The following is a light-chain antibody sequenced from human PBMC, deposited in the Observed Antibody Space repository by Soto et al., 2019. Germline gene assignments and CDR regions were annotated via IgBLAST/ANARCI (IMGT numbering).Light chain of an antibody. CDR1: QSVSNN. V-gene: IGKV3-15*01. Sequence: IVMTQSPATLSVSPWETATLSCRASQSVSNNVAWYQQKPGQAPRLLISDASTRATGIPARFSGSGSGTEFTLPISSLQSPDFALYYCHQYNSWPPGTFGQGTKVDIK. CDR2: DAS. J-gene: IGKJ2*01. CDR3: HQYNSWPPGT.